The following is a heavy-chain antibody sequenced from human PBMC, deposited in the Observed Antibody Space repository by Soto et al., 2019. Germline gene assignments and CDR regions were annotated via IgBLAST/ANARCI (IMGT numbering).Heavy chain of an antibody. CDR2: IKQDGSDK. J-gene: IGHJ4*02. Sequence: GGSLSLSCAASGFLFSNYWMSWVRQAPGKGLEWVAIIKQDGSDKYYVDSVKGRFTISRDNTKNSLYLQMNSLRIEDAAVYYCARNRDYAFDYWGRGTLVTVSS. V-gene: IGHV3-7*01. D-gene: IGHD4-17*01. CDR1: GFLFSNYW. CDR3: ARNRDYAFDY.